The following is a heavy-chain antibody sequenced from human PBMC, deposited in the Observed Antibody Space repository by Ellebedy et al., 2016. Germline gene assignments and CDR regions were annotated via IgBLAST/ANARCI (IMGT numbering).Heavy chain of an antibody. J-gene: IGHJ5*02. CDR1: GFTFSGDW. V-gene: IGHV3-7*01. CDR3: ARGGASSLPFDP. CDR2: INPDASEK. Sequence: GESLKISCAASGFTFSGDWMDWVRQVPGKGLEWVANINPDASEKFYVDAVQGRFNISRDNARNSLFLQMNSLRADDTAVYYCARGGASSLPFDPWGQGKLVTVSS. D-gene: IGHD6-13*01.